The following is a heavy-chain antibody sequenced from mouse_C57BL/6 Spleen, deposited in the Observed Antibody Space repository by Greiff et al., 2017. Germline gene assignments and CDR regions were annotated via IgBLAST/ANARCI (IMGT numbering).Heavy chain of an antibody. Sequence: QVQLKQPGTELVKPGASVKLSCKASGYTFTSYWMHWVKQRPGQGLEWIGNINPSNGGTTYNEKFKSKATLTVDKSSSTAYMQLSSLTSEDSAVYYCARGEMDHYFDYWCQGTTLTVSS. CDR3: ARGEMDHYFDY. CDR2: INPSNGGT. D-gene: IGHD2-3*01. V-gene: IGHV1-53*01. CDR1: GYTFTSYW. J-gene: IGHJ2*01.